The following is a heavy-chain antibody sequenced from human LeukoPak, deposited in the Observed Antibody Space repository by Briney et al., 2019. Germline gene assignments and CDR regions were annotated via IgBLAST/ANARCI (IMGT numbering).Heavy chain of an antibody. J-gene: IGHJ1*01. D-gene: IGHD6-13*01. CDR1: RVTCINAG. CDR2: IKSKIDGGTT. Sequence: GRSLRLSCAASRVTCINAGMSSVRQAPGKGLEWVGRIKSKIDGGTTDYAAPVKGRFTISRDDSKDTLYLQMDSLKTEDTAVYYCSSLRGSSSQYFQHWGQGTLVTVSS. V-gene: IGHV3-15*01. CDR3: SSLRGSSSQYFQH.